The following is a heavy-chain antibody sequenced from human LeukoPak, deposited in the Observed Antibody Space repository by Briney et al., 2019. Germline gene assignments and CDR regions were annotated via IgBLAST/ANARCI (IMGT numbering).Heavy chain of an antibody. CDR2: IYHSGST. D-gene: IGHD1-26*01. V-gene: IGHV4-4*02. J-gene: IGHJ4*02. Sequence: PSGTLSLTCAVSGGSISSSNWWSWVRQPPGKGLEWIGEIYHSGSTYYNPSLKSRVTISIDTSKNQFSLKLSSVTAADTAVYYCASTGRIVGASSLYFDYWGQGTLVTVSS. CDR3: ASTGRIVGASSLYFDY. CDR1: GGSISSSNW.